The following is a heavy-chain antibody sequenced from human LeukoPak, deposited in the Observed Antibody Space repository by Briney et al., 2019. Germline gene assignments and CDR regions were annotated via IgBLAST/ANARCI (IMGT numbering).Heavy chain of an antibody. CDR2: FDPEDGET. Sequence: ASVTVSCKVSGYTLTELSMHWVRQAPGKGLEWMGGFDPEDGETIYAQKFQGRVTMTEDTSTDTAYMELSSLRSEDTAVYYCATQYYYDSSGYYSLDYWGQGALVTVSS. V-gene: IGHV1-24*01. J-gene: IGHJ4*02. CDR1: GYTLTELS. CDR3: ATQYYYDSSGYYSLDY. D-gene: IGHD3-22*01.